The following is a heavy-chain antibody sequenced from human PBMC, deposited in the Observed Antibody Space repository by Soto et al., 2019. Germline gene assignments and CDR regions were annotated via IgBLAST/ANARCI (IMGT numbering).Heavy chain of an antibody. V-gene: IGHV3-33*01. D-gene: IGHD1-1*01. CDR2: IWSDGNNK. CDR1: GFTVNTYG. J-gene: IGHJ4*02. Sequence: QVQLVESGGGVVQPGRSLRLSCAASGFTVNTYGFHWVRQAPGKGLEWVAVIWSDGNNKYYADSVKGRFTISRDSSKNTLYLQMNSLRVEDTAVYYCARIQLDTIMALDYWGQGTPVTVSS. CDR3: ARIQLDTIMALDY.